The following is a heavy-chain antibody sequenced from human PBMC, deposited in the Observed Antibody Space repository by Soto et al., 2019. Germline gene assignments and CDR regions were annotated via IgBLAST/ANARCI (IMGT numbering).Heavy chain of an antibody. J-gene: IGHJ6*03. CDR3: AKIVIPAARYYYYYMDV. D-gene: IGHD2-2*01. CDR2: INDSGST. Sequence: QVQLQESGPGLVKPSETLSLTRTVSGASIRSYFWTWIRQPPGKGLEWIGYINDSGSTNYNPSLRSRVTISVDTSMNQISLRLRSVTAADTAVYYCAKIVIPAARYYYYYMDVWGKGTTVTVS. CDR1: GASIRSYF. V-gene: IGHV4-59*01.